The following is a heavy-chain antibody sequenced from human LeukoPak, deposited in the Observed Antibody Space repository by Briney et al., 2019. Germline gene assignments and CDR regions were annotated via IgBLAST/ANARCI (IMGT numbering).Heavy chain of an antibody. V-gene: IGHV4-59*01. CDR3: ARGHNCSITSCPHAFDI. D-gene: IGHD2-2*01. CDR1: GGSISGYY. Sequence: SETLSLTCTVSGGSISGYYWSWIRQPPGKGLEYIGYIYYSGSTNYNPSLKSRVTISVDMSKNQFSLKLSSVTAADTAVYYCARGHNCSITSCPHAFDIWGQGTMVTVSS. CDR2: IYYSGST. J-gene: IGHJ3*02.